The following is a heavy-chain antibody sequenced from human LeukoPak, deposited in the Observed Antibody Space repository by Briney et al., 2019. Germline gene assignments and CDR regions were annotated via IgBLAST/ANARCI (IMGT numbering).Heavy chain of an antibody. D-gene: IGHD3-10*01. CDR3: AAGITLVRGGTFDI. CDR2: VTSKTNSYAT. Sequence: PGGSLRLSCAASGFTFSGFIIHWVRQAPRKGLEWIGRVTSKTNSYATAYAASVKGRFTVSRDDSKKTAYLQMNSLKTEDTAVYYCAAGITLVRGGTFDIWGQGTMVIVSS. V-gene: IGHV3-73*01. J-gene: IGHJ3*02. CDR1: GFTFSGFI.